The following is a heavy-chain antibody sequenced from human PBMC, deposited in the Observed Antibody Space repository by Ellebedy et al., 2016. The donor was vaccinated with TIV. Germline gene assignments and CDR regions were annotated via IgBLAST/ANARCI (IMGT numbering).Heavy chain of an antibody. J-gene: IGHJ4*02. Sequence: SETLSLXXAVYGGSFSGYYWSWIRQPPGKGLEWIGYIYYSGSTNYNPSLKSRVTISVDTSKNQFSLKLSSVTAADTAVYFCARGVDYYDPFDYWGQGTLVTVSS. CDR2: IYYSGST. D-gene: IGHD3-22*01. CDR1: GGSFSGYY. V-gene: IGHV4-59*01. CDR3: ARGVDYYDPFDY.